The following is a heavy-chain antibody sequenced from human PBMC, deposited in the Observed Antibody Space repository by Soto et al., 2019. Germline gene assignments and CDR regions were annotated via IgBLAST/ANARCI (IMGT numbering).Heavy chain of an antibody. CDR2: INAGNGNT. Sequence: ASVKVSCKASGYTFTSYAMHWVRQAPGQRLEWMGWINAGNGNTKYSQKFQGRVTITRDTSASTAYMELSSLRSEDTAVYYCARGIENYYDSSGPVPLWYYYGMDVWGQGTTVTVSS. CDR3: ARGIENYYDSSGPVPLWYYYGMDV. J-gene: IGHJ6*02. CDR1: GYTFTSYA. V-gene: IGHV1-3*01. D-gene: IGHD3-22*01.